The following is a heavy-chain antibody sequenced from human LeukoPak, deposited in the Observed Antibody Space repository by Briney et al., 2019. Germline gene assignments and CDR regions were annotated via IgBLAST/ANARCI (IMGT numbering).Heavy chain of an antibody. CDR1: GGSISSYY. CDR2: IYTSGST. V-gene: IGHV4-4*09. CDR3: ASGIAAASLTFDY. Sequence: SETLSLTCIVSGGSISSYYWSWIRQPPGKGLEWIGYIYTSGSTNYNPSLKSRVTISVDTSKNQFSLKLSSVTAADTAVYYCASGIAAASLTFDYWGQGTLVTVSS. J-gene: IGHJ4*02. D-gene: IGHD6-13*01.